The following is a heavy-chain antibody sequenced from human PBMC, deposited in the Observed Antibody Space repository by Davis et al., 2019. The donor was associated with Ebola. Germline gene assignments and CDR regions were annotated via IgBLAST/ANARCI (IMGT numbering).Heavy chain of an antibody. Sequence: GGSLRLSCAASGFTFSSYGMHWVRQAPGKGLEWVAFIRYDGSNKYYADSVKGRFTISRDNSKNTLYLQMNSLRAEDTAVYYCAKGITMVRGVIGHWGQGTLVTVSS. D-gene: IGHD3-10*01. V-gene: IGHV3-30*02. J-gene: IGHJ4*02. CDR3: AKGITMVRGVIGH. CDR2: IRYDGSNK. CDR1: GFTFSSYG.